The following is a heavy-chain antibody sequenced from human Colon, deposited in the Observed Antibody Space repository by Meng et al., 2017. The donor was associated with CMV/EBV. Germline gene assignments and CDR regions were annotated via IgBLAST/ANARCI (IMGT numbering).Heavy chain of an antibody. V-gene: IGHV3-53*01. CDR1: GFSVSSHY. J-gene: IGHJ3*01. CDR2: IYTGGDT. CDR3: ARSFCTMGCYINAYDV. D-gene: IGHD2-8*01. Sequence: GESLKISCAASGFSVSSHYMSWVRQAPGKGLEWGSLIYTGGDTYYADSVKGRFTFSRDVLKNIFYLKMNSLRAEDTAVYYCARSFCTMGCYINAYDVWGQGTMVTVSS.